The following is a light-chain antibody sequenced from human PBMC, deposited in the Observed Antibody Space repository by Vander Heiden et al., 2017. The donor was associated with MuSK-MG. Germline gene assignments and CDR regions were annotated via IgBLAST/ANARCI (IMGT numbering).Light chain of an antibody. CDR1: QDISNY. Sequence: DIQMTQSPSSLSASVGDRVTITCQASQDISNYLNWYQQKPGKAPKLLIYDASNLETGVPSRFSASASGTDFTFTISILQPEDIATYYCQQYDNLLPLTFGGGTKVEIK. J-gene: IGKJ4*01. CDR2: DAS. CDR3: QQYDNLLPLT. V-gene: IGKV1-33*01.